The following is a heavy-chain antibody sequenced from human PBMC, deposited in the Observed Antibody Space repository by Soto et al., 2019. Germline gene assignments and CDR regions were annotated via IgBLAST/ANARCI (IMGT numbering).Heavy chain of an antibody. J-gene: IGHJ6*02. CDR1: GYTFTSYG. D-gene: IGHD6-19*01. V-gene: IGHV1-18*01. CDR3: ARDDPIAVAGTDYYYNGMDV. CDR2: ISAYNGNT. Sequence: QVQLVQSGAEVKKPGASVKVSCKASGYTFTSYGISWVRQAPGQGLEWMGWISAYNGNTNYAQKLQGRVTMTTDTATSTAYRELRSLRSNVTAVYYCARDDPIAVAGTDYYYNGMDVWGQGTTVTVSS.